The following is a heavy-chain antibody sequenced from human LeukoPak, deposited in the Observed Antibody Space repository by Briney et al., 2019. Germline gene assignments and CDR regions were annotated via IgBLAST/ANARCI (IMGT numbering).Heavy chain of an antibody. J-gene: IGHJ4*02. V-gene: IGHV1-18*01. CDR1: GYTFTSYG. CDR3: ARATTVVQIGSDY. D-gene: IGHD4-23*01. Sequence: GASVKVSCKASGYTFTSYGISWVRRAPGHGLEWMGRISAYNGNTNYAQKLQGRVTMTTDTSTSTVYMELRSLRSDGPAVYYCARATTVVQIGSDYWGQGTLVTVSS. CDR2: ISAYNGNT.